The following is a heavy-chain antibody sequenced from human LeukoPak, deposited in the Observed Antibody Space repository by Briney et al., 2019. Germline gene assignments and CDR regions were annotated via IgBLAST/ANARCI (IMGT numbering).Heavy chain of an antibody. J-gene: IGHJ5*02. CDR1: GGTFRSYA. CDR3: ARDRELWFGELLWSWFDP. Sequence: GASVKVSCKASGGTFRSYAVSWVRQAPGQGLEWMGRIIPIFGIANYAQKFQGRVTITADKSTSTAYMELSSLRSEDTAVYYCARDRELWFGELLWSWFDPWGQGTLVTVSS. V-gene: IGHV1-69*04. D-gene: IGHD3-10*01. CDR2: IIPIFGIA.